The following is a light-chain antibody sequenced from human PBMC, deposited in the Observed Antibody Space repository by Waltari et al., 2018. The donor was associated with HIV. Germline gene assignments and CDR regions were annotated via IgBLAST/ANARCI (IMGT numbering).Light chain of an antibody. V-gene: IGLV1-51*02. CDR1: SSHLGNNY. J-gene: IGLJ1*01. CDR2: ENN. Sequence: QSVLTQPPSVSAAPGQTVTISCSGHSSHLGNNYLSWYQQLPGTAPKLLIYENNKRPSGIPDRFSGSKSGTSATLGITGLQTGDEADYYCGTWDSSLSAGGVFGTGTKVTVL. CDR3: GTWDSSLSAGGV.